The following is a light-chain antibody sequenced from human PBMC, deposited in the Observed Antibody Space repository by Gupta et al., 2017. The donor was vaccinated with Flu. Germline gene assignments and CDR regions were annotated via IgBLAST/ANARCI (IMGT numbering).Light chain of an antibody. Sequence: EIVVTQSPATLSLSPGERAILSCRTSQSVGTYLAWYQHKPGQAPKMVIYDAFNRATGIPARFSGSGSGTEFTLTISSLEPEDFAVYYCQQRHSWPIAFGQGTQLEIK. CDR3: QQRHSWPIA. CDR2: DAF. V-gene: IGKV3-11*01. CDR1: QSVGTY. J-gene: IGKJ5*01.